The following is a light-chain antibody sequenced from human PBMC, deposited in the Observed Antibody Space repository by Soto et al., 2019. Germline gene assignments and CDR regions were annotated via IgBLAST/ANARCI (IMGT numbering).Light chain of an antibody. J-gene: IGKJ1*01. Sequence: FRASQSISSWLAWYQQKPGQAPRLLIYDVSSLKSGVASGFGRSAPETGLTAILSSLPRDDFAPYYCQQYESYWVFGPGTKVDIK. V-gene: IGKV1-5*01. CDR3: QQYESYWV. CDR2: DVS. CDR1: QSISSW.